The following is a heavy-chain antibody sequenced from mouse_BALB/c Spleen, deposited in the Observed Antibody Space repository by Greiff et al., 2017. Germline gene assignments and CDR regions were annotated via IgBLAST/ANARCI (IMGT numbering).Heavy chain of an antibody. D-gene: IGHD2-1*01. CDR1: GFNIKDTY. CDR2: IDPANGNT. CDR3: ARGYYGNWDAMDY. Sequence: EVQLQQSGAELVKPGASVKLSCTASGFNIKDTYMHWVKQRPEQGLEWIGRIDPANGNTKSDPKFQGKATITADTSSNTAYLQLSSLTSEDTAVYYCARGYYGNWDAMDYWGQGTSVTVSS. V-gene: IGHV14-3*02. J-gene: IGHJ4*01.